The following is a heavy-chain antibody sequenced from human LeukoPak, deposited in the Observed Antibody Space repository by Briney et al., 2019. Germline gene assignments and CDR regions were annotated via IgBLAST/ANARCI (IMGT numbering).Heavy chain of an antibody. CDR3: ARASRSYYYYYGMDV. CDR1: GYTFTSYG. J-gene: IGHJ6*02. CDR2: MNPNSGNT. Sequence: GASVKVSCKASGYTFTSYGISWVRQAPGQGLEWMGWMNPNSGNTGYAQKFQGRVTMTRNTSISTAYMELSSLRSEDTAVYYCARASRSYYYYYGMDVWGQGTTVTVSS. V-gene: IGHV1-8*02.